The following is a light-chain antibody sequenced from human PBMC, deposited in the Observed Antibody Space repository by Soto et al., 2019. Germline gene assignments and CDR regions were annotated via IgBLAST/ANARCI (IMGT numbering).Light chain of an antibody. CDR1: QTVSRW. CDR2: RAS. V-gene: IGKV1-5*03. Sequence: DIQMTQSPLTLSASVGDRVTITCRASQTVSRWLAWYQQKPGKAPKLLIYRASSLESGVPSRFSGSGSGTEFTLTISSLQSHDSATYYCQQYQTWTFGQGTKVEIK. J-gene: IGKJ1*01. CDR3: QQYQTWT.